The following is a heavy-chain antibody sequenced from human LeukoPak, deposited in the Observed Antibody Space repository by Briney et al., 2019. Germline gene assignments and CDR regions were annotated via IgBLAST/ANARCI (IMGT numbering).Heavy chain of an antibody. CDR1: GGSISSYY. CDR2: IYYSGST. V-gene: IGHV4-59*01. J-gene: IGHJ4*02. Sequence: PSETLSLTCAVSGGSISSYYWSWIRQPPGKGLEWIGYIYYSGSTNYNPSLKSRVTISVDTSKNQFSLKLSSVTAADTAVYYCARATSTVVIDYWGQGTLVTVSS. CDR3: ARATSTVVIDY. D-gene: IGHD4-23*01.